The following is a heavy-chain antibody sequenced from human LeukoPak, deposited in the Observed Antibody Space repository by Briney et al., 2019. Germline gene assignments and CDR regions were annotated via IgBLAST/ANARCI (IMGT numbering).Heavy chain of an antibody. CDR2: INPNSGGT. J-gene: IGHJ5*02. D-gene: IGHD2-2*01. CDR1: GYTFTGYY. CDR3: ARYTHVVPAATNWFDP. V-gene: IGHV1-2*02. Sequence: ASVKVSCKASGYTFTGYYMHWVRQAPGQGLEWMGWINPNSGGTNYAQKLQGRVTMTTDTSTSTAYMELRSLRSDDTAVYYCARYTHVVPAATNWFDPWGQGTLVTVSS.